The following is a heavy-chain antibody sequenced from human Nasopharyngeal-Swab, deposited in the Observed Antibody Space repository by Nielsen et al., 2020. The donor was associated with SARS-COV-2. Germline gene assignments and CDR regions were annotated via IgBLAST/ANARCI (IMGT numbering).Heavy chain of an antibody. CDR1: GFTFSDYY. CDR3: ASGYYDSSGYVRH. J-gene: IGHJ1*01. Sequence: GSLKISCAASGFTFSDYYMSWIRQAPGKGLEWVSYISSSGSTIYYADSVKGRFTISRDNAKNSLYLQMNSLRAEDTAVYYCASGYYDSSGYVRHWGQGTLVTVSS. V-gene: IGHV3-11*04. CDR2: ISSSGSTI. D-gene: IGHD3-22*01.